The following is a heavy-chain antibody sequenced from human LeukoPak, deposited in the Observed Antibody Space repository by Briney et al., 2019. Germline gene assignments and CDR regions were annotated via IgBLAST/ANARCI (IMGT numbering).Heavy chain of an antibody. Sequence: SETLSLTCTVSGDSISSGSYYWSWIRQPAGKGLEWIGHIYTSGYTDYNPSLKSRVTISFDTSKNHFSLKLSSVTAADTAVYYCARHRYGSGHMDVWGKGTTVTISS. CDR3: ARHRYGSGHMDV. D-gene: IGHD3-10*01. V-gene: IGHV4-61*09. CDR2: IYTSGYT. J-gene: IGHJ6*03. CDR1: GDSISSGSYY.